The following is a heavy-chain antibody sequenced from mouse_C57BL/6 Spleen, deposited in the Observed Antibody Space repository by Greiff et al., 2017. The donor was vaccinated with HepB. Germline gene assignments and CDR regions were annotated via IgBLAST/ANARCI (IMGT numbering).Heavy chain of an antibody. Sequence: DVQLVESGGGLVQPGGSLKLSCAASGFTFSDYGMAWVRQAPRKGPEWVAFISNLAYSIYYADTVTGRFTISRENAKNTLYLEMSSLRSEDTAMYYCARNGNNTGAFDVWGTGTTVTVSS. D-gene: IGHD2-1*01. CDR3: ARNGNNTGAFDV. CDR1: GFTFSDYG. CDR2: ISNLAYSI. V-gene: IGHV5-15*01. J-gene: IGHJ1*03.